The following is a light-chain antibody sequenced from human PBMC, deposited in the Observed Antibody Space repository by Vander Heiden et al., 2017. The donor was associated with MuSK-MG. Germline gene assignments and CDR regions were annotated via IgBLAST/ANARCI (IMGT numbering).Light chain of an antibody. Sequence: EIVLTQSPGTLSLSPGERATLSCRASQSVTSSHLAWYQQKPGQAPRLLIYGASSRATGIPDRFSGSGSGTDFTLTISRLEPEDFAVYYCQQQDSTSITFGGRTKVEIK. CDR2: GAS. CDR1: QSVTSSH. V-gene: IGKV3-20*01. J-gene: IGKJ4*01. CDR3: QQQDSTSIT.